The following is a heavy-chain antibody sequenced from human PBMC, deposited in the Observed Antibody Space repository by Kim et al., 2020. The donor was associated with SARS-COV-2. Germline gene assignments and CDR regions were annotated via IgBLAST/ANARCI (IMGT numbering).Heavy chain of an antibody. CDR3: ARRGYFSSTSCYSFDY. V-gene: IGHV5-51*01. CDR2: IYPGDSDT. Sequence: GESLKISCKGSGYSFTSYWIGWVRQMPGKGLEWMGIIYPGDSDTRYSPSFQGQVTISADKSISTAYLQWSSLKASDTAMYYCARRGYFSSTSCYSFDYWGQGTLVTVSS. D-gene: IGHD2-2*01. CDR1: GYSFTSYW. J-gene: IGHJ4*02.